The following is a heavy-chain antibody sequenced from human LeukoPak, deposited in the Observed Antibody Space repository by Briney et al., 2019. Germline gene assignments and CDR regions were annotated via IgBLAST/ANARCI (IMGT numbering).Heavy chain of an antibody. CDR1: GFTFSSYG. CDR3: ARGGSSSSGGNYYYYYMDV. D-gene: IGHD6-13*01. CDR2: ISGSGGST. V-gene: IGHV3-23*01. Sequence: GGTLRLSCAASGFTFSSYGMSWVRQAPGKGLEWVSAISGSGGSTYYADSVKGRFTISRDNSKNTLYLQMNSLRAEDTAVYYCARGGSSSSGGNYYYYYMDVWGKGTTVTISS. J-gene: IGHJ6*03.